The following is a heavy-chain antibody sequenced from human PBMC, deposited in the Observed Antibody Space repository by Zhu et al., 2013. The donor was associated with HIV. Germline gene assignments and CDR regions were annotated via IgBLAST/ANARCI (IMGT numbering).Heavy chain of an antibody. CDR2: IIPIFGTT. Sequence: QVQLVQSGAEVKKPGSSVKVSCKASGGTFSNYAINWVRQAPGQGLEWMGGIIPIFGTTNYAQKFQGRVSITADESTSTVYMELRSLRSEDTAVYYCATTENHYDSSRSFYIPPYNWFDPWGQGTLVAVSS. CDR3: ATTENHYDSSRSFYIPPYNWFDP. V-gene: IGHV1-69*12. D-gene: IGHD3-22*01. CDR1: GGTFSNYA. J-gene: IGHJ5*02.